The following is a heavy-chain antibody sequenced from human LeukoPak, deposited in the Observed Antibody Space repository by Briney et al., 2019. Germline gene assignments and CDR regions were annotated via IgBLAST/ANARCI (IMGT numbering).Heavy chain of an antibody. V-gene: IGHV3-30*18. CDR1: GYTFTGYY. CDR3: AKAAVYSSSWTPFDD. Sequence: SCKASGYTFTGYYMHWVRQAPGKGLEWVALMAADGSNIYYADSVKGRFTISRDNSKNTLYLQMNSLRTEDTAVYYCAKAAVYSSSWTPFDDWGQGTLVTVSS. CDR2: MAADGSNI. D-gene: IGHD6-13*01. J-gene: IGHJ4*02.